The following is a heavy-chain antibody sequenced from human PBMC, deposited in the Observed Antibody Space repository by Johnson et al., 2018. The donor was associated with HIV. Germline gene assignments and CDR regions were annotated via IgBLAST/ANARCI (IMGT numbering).Heavy chain of an antibody. CDR2: ISYDGSNK. CDR3: AKGPYYYDSSDDTDAFDI. J-gene: IGHJ3*02. Sequence: QVQVVESGGGLMQQGGSLRLSCVASGFTFSSYGMHWVRQAPGKGLEWVAVISYDGSNKYYADSVKGRFTISRDNSKNTLYLQMTSLRAEDTAVYYCAKGPYYYDSSDDTDAFDIWGQGTMVTVSS. CDR1: GFTFSSYG. D-gene: IGHD3-22*01. V-gene: IGHV3-30*18.